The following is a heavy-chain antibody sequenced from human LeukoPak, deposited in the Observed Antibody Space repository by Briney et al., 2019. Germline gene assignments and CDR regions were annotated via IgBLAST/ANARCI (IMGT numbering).Heavy chain of an antibody. D-gene: IGHD6-19*01. V-gene: IGHV3-48*03. CDR3: ARVGPRTYSSGWYTLDY. CDR2: ISSSGSTI. J-gene: IGHJ4*02. CDR1: GFTFSSYE. Sequence: PGGSLRLSCAASGFTFSSYEMNWVRQAPGKGLEWVSYISSSGSTIYYADSVKGRFTISRDNAKNSLYLQMNSLRAEDTAVYYCARVGPRTYSSGWYTLDYWGQGTLVTVSS.